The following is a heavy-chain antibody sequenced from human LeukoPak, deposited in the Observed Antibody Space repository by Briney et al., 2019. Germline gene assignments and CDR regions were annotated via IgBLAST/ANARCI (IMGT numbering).Heavy chain of an antibody. J-gene: IGHJ4*02. CDR2: IYYSGST. CDR1: GGSISSYY. D-gene: IGHD1-1*01. CDR3: ARLTSSNSGSSFDY. Sequence: SETLSLTCTVSGGSISSYYWSWIRQPPGKGLEWIGYIYYSGSTNYNPFLKSRVTISVDTSKKQFSLKLSSVTAADTAVHYCARLTSSNSGSSFDYWGQGTLVTVSS. V-gene: IGHV4-59*08.